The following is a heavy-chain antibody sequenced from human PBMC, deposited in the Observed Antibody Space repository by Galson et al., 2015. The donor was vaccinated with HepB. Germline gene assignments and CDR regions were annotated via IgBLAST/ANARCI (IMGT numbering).Heavy chain of an antibody. V-gene: IGHV3-9*01. D-gene: IGHD2-2*01. Sequence: SLRLSCAASGFTFDDYAMHWVRQAPGKGLEWVSGISWNSGSIGYADSVKGRFTISRDNAKNSLYLQMNSLRAEDTALYYCAKDLGCSTSCYGGYFDLWGRGTLVTVSS. CDR2: ISWNSGSI. J-gene: IGHJ2*01. CDR1: GFTFDDYA. CDR3: AKDLGCSTSCYGGYFDL.